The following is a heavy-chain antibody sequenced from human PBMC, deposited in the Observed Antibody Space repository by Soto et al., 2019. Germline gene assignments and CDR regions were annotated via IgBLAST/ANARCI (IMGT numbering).Heavy chain of an antibody. V-gene: IGHV3-23*04. Sequence: EVQLVESGGGLVQPGGSLRLSCAASGFTFSSYEMNWVRQAPGKGLEWVSTILVGGSTHYPDSVKGRFTISRDNSKNTVFLQMNSLTAGDTAVYYCAKATASGGGAFDIRGQGTMVTVSS. CDR1: GFTFSSYE. D-gene: IGHD2-8*02. CDR3: AKATASGGGAFDI. CDR2: ILVGGST. J-gene: IGHJ3*02.